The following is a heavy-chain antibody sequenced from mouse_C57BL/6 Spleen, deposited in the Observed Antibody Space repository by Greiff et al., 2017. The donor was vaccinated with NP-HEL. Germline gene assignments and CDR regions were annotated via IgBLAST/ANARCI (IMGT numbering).Heavy chain of an antibody. CDR3: AREYGNYVAWFAY. D-gene: IGHD2-10*02. CDR1: GYTFTSYW. Sequence: KESCKASGYTFTSYWMHWVKQRPGRGLEWIGRIDPNSGGTKYNEKFKSKATLTVDKPSSTAYMQLSSLTSEDSAVYYCAREYGNYVAWFAYWGQGTLVTVSA. V-gene: IGHV1-72*01. J-gene: IGHJ3*01. CDR2: IDPNSGGT.